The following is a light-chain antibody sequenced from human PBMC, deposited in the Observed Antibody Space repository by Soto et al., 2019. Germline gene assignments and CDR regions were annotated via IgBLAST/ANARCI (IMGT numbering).Light chain of an antibody. Sequence: EFVLTQSPGTLSLSPGERATLSCRASQTVRNNYLAWYQQKPGQAPKLLIYDASSRATGIPDRFSGSGSGTDFTLTISRLEPEDFGVYYCQQYGSSPWTFGQGNKVDIK. CDR3: QQYGSSPWT. CDR1: QTVRNNY. CDR2: DAS. V-gene: IGKV3-20*01. J-gene: IGKJ1*01.